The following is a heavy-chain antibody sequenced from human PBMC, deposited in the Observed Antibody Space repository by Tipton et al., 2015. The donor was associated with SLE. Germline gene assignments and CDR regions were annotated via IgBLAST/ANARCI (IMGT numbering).Heavy chain of an antibody. Sequence: TLSLTCTVSGGSISSSSYYWGWIRQPPGKGLEWIGSIYYSGGTYYNPSLKSRVTISVDTSKNQFSLKLSSVTAADTAVYYCARDPSRYSGSQSPFDYWGQGTLGTVSS. CDR1: GGSISSSSYY. J-gene: IGHJ4*02. V-gene: IGHV4-39*07. D-gene: IGHD1-26*01. CDR3: ARDPSRYSGSQSPFDY. CDR2: IYYSGGT.